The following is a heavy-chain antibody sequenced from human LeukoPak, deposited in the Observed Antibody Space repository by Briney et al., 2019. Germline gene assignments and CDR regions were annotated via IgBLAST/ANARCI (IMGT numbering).Heavy chain of an antibody. Sequence: GGSLRLSCAASGFTFSSYWMHWVRQAPGKGLVWVSRINDDGSSTIYADSVKGRFTISRDNTKNTLYLQMNSLRAEDTAVYYCARAAYSSSFSWFDPWGQGTLVTVSS. V-gene: IGHV3-74*01. CDR1: GFTFSSYW. J-gene: IGHJ5*02. CDR3: ARAAYSSSFSWFDP. D-gene: IGHD6-13*01. CDR2: INDDGSST.